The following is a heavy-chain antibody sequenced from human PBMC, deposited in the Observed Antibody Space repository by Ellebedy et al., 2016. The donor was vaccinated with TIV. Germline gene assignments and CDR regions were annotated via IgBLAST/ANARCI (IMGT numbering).Heavy chain of an antibody. CDR1: GFSVSNNY. V-gene: IGHV3-53*01. J-gene: IGHJ5*02. Sequence: GESLKISCAASGFSVSNNYMNWVRQAPGKGLEWVAVIYSGSRTYHAESVKGRFTISRDNSKNTLYLQMNSLRAEDTAVYYWARDQARGAGWFDPWGQGTLVTVSS. CDR2: IYSGSRT. D-gene: IGHD1-26*01. CDR3: ARDQARGAGWFDP.